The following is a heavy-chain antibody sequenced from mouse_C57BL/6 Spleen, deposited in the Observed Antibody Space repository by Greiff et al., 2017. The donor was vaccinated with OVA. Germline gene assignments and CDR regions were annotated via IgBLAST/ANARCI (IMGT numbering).Heavy chain of an antibody. D-gene: IGHD5-1-1*01. V-gene: IGHV5-12*01. CDR2: ISNGGGST. CDR1: GFTFSDYY. J-gene: IGHJ4*01. Sequence: EVQGVESGGGLVQPGGSLKLSCAASGFTFSDYYMYWVRQTPEKRLEWVAYISNGGGSTYYPDTVKGRFTISRDNAKNTLYLQMSRLKSEDTAMYYCARQNNYDYAMDYWGQGTSVTVSS. CDR3: ARQNNYDYAMDY.